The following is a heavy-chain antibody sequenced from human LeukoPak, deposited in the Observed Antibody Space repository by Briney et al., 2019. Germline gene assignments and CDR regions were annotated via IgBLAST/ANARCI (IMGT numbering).Heavy chain of an antibody. D-gene: IGHD2-2*02. J-gene: IGHJ5*02. V-gene: IGHV1-18*01. CDR2: ISTYNSNT. Sequence: APVKVSCKASGYTFTSYGISWVRQAPGQGLEWMGWISTYNSNTNYAQKFQGRVTMTTDTSTNTAFMELRSLRSDDTAVYYCARDGVSYCSGTSCYTMVWFDPWGQGTLVTVSS. CDR1: GYTFTSYG. CDR3: ARDGVSYCSGTSCYTMVWFDP.